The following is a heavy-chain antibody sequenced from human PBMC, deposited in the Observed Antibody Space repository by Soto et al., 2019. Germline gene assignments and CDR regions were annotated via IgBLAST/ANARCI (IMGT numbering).Heavy chain of an antibody. D-gene: IGHD1-1*01. CDR3: AKDASITTTYLAH. CDR2: ISWNSGNI. CDR1: GFTFDDYA. J-gene: IGHJ4*02. Sequence: GGSLRLSCAASGFTFDDYAMHWVRQAPGKGLEWISGISWNSGNIDYADSVKGRFTVSRDNAKNVLYLHMSSLRSEDSALYYCAKDASITTTYLAHWGQGTLVTVSS. V-gene: IGHV3-9*01.